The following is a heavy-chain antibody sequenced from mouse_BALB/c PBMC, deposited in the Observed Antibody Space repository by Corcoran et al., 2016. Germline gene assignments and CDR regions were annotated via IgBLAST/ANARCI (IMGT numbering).Heavy chain of an antibody. Sequence: EIQLHQSGPELMKPGASVKISCKASGYSFTSYYIHWVKQSHGKSLEWIGYIDPFNGGTSYNQKFKCKATLTVDKYSSTAYMHLSSLTSEDSAVYFCASNPWFAYCGEGTLVTVSA. CDR3: ASNPWFAY. J-gene: IGHJ3*01. CDR1: GYSFTSYY. V-gene: IGHV1S135*01. CDR2: IDPFNGGT.